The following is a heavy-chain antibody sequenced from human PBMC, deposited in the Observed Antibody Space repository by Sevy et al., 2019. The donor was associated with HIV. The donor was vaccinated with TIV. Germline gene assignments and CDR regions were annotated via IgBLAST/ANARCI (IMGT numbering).Heavy chain of an antibody. Sequence: GGCLRLSCAASGFTFSSYAMNWVRQAPGKGLEWVSAISDSGDRTWYPDSVKGRFTITRDNSKNTVSLQMNSLRAEDTAVYYCAKERGYGDYAIEGFDYWGQGTLVTVSS. V-gene: IGHV3-23*01. J-gene: IGHJ4*02. D-gene: IGHD4-17*01. CDR2: ISDSGDRT. CDR1: GFTFSSYA. CDR3: AKERGYGDYAIEGFDY.